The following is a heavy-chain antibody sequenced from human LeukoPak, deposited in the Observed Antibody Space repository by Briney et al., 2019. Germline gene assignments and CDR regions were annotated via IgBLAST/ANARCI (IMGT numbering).Heavy chain of an antibody. CDR3: ARHPREYSSSWTRAFDI. V-gene: IGHV1-69*06. CDR2: IIPIFGTA. J-gene: IGHJ3*02. CDR1: GGTFSSYA. D-gene: IGHD6-13*01. Sequence: GASVKVSCKASGGTFSSYAISWVRQAPGQGLEWMGGIIPIFGTANYAQKFQGRVTITADKSTSTAYMELSSLRSEDTAVYYCARHPREYSSSWTRAFDIWGQGTMVTVSS.